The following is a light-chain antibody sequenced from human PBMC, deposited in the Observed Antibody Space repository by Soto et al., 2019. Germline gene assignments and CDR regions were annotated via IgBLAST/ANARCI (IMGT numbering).Light chain of an antibody. CDR1: QNIGSW. CDR2: KVS. Sequence: IQLNPSPSILSASVGNRMTITCRASQNIGSWVAWYQQQPGKGAKFLINKVSNLESGVPSRISGSGSGTEYTLTISSLQTDDVATYYCLQFNTLPSTFGQGTKVDIK. J-gene: IGKJ1*01. V-gene: IGKV1-5*03. CDR3: LQFNTLPST.